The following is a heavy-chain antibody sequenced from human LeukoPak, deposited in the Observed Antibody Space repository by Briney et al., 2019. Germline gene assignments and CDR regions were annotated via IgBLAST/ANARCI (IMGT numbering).Heavy chain of an antibody. Sequence: SETLSLTCAVYGGSFSGYYWSWIRQPPGKGLEWIGEINHSGSTNYNPPLKSRVTISVDTSKNQFSLKLSSVTAADTAVYYCARGRGTAMVTYYYYYGMDVWGQGTTVTVSS. V-gene: IGHV4-34*01. CDR3: ARGRGTAMVTYYYYYGMDV. D-gene: IGHD5-18*01. CDR1: GGSFSGYY. CDR2: INHSGST. J-gene: IGHJ6*02.